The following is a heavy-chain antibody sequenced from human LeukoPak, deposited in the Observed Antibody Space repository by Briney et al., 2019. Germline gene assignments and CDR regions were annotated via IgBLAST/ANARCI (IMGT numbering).Heavy chain of an antibody. D-gene: IGHD2-21*02. CDR2: IYPGDSDT. CDR3: ASTIVVVTAIHHDAFDI. Sequence: GESLKISCKGSGYSFTSYWIGWVRQMPGKGLEWMGIIYPGDSDTRYSPSFQGQVTISADKSISTAYLQWSSLKASDTAMYYCASTIVVVTAIHHDAFDIWGQGTMVTVSS. J-gene: IGHJ3*02. CDR1: GYSFTSYW. V-gene: IGHV5-51*01.